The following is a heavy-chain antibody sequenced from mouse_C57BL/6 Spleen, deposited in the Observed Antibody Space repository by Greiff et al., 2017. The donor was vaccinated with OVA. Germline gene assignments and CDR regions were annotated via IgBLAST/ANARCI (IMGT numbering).Heavy chain of an antibody. CDR3: ARDRPPDV. CDR2: INYDGSST. V-gene: IGHV5-16*01. CDR1: GFTFSDYY. J-gene: IGHJ1*03. Sequence: DVKLVESEGGLVQPGSSMKLSCTASGFTFSDYYMAWVRQVPEKGLEWVANINYDGSSTYYLDSLKSRFIISRDNAKNILYLQMSSLKSEDTATYYCARDRPPDVWGTGTTVTVSS.